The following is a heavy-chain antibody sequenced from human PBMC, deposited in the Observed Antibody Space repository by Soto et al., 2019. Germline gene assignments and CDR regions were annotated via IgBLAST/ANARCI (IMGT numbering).Heavy chain of an antibody. CDR1: GFPFSNYG. CDR3: ARDVANTDLPDY. J-gene: IGHJ4*02. CDR2: VWYDGSNK. D-gene: IGHD5-12*01. Sequence: QVQLVESGGGVVQPGRSLRLSCAASGFPFSNYGMHWVRQAPGKGLEWVAVVWYDGSNKAYADSVKGRFTISRDNSKNTLYLQMNSLRVEDTAVYSCARDVANTDLPDYWGQGTLVTVSS. V-gene: IGHV3-33*08.